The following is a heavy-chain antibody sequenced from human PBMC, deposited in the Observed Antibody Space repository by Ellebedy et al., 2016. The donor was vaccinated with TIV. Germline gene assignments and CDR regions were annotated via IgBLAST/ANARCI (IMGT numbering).Heavy chain of an antibody. CDR1: GYTFTSYA. V-gene: IGHV1-3*01. CDR3: AVFPPRKQEYNWFNP. D-gene: IGHD3-10*01. J-gene: IGHJ5*02. Sequence: ASVKVSCXASGYTFTSYAMHWVRQAPGQRLEWMGWINAGNGNTKYSQKFQGRVTITRDTSASTAYMELSSLRSEDTAVYYCAVFPPRKQEYNWFNPWGQGTLVTVSS. CDR2: INAGNGNT.